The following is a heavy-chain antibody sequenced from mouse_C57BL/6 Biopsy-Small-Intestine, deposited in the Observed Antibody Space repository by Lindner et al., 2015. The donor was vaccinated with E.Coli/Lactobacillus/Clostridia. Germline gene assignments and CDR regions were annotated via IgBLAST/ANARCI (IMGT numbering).Heavy chain of an antibody. CDR1: GFTFSDYG. V-gene: IGHV5-17*01. J-gene: IGHJ4*01. CDR3: SRPYYYAMDY. CDR2: ISSGGGTI. Sequence: VQLQESGGGLVQPGGSLKLSCAASGFTFSDYGMHWVRQAPEKGLEWIAYISSGGGTIYYADTVKGLLTISRDNAKNILFLQMTSLRSEDTAMYYCSRPYYYAMDYWGQGTSVIVSS.